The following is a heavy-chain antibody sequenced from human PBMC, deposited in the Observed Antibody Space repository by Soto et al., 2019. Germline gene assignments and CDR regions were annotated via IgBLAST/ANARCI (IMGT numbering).Heavy chain of an antibody. CDR2: IVVGSGNT. V-gene: IGHV1-58*01. J-gene: IGHJ6*02. Sequence: SVKVSCKASGFTFTSSAVQWVRQARGQRLEWIGWIVVGSGNTNYAQKFQERVTITRDMSTSTAYMELSSLRSEDTAVYYCAADLGGGVPKLYYGMDVWGQGTTVTVSS. CDR3: AADLGGGVPKLYYGMDV. CDR1: GFTFTSSA. D-gene: IGHD3-3*01.